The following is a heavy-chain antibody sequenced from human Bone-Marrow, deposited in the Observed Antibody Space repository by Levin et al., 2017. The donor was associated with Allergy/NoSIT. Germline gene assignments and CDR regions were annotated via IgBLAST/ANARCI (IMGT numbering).Heavy chain of an antibody. CDR1: GFTVSSNY. J-gene: IGHJ6*03. D-gene: IGHD5-18*01. Sequence: AGGSLRLSCAASGFTVSSNYMSWVRQAPGKGLEWVSVIYSGGSTYYADSVKGRFTISRDNSKNTLYLQMNSLRAEDTAVYYCARVVGYSYGPYYYYYMDVWGKGTTVTVSS. CDR3: ARVVGYSYGPYYYYYMDV. CDR2: IYSGGST. V-gene: IGHV3-53*01.